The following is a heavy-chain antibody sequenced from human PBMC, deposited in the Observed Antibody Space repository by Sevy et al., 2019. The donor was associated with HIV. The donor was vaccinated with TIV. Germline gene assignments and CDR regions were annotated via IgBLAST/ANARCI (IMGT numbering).Heavy chain of an antibody. CDR1: GFSFSTYW. V-gene: IGHV3-7*01. D-gene: IGHD3-16*01. Sequence: GSLRLSCAASGFSFSTYWMTWVRQAPGKGLEWVATMNQDGTERDYVDSVKGRFTISRDNTKTSLFLQMNSLSAEDTGVHYCVREGLGGFSYSLDCWGQGTLVTVSS. CDR2: MNQDGTER. J-gene: IGHJ4*02. CDR3: VREGLGGFSYSLDC.